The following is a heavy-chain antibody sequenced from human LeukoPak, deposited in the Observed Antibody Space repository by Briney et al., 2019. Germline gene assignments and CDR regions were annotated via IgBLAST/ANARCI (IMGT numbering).Heavy chain of an antibody. CDR2: INHSGSA. CDR3: ARGQGTVTTH. V-gene: IGHV4-34*01. D-gene: IGHD4-17*01. CDR1: GGSFSGYY. J-gene: IGHJ4*02. Sequence: PSATLSLTYAVSGGSFSGYYWTWIRPPPGKGLEWIGEINHSGSANYNPSLKSRVTISLDTSKNQFSLKLSSVTAADTAVYYCARGQGTVTTHWGQGTLVTVSS.